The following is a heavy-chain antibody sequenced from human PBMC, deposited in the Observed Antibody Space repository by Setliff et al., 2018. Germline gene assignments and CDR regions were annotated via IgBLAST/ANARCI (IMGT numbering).Heavy chain of an antibody. J-gene: IGHJ4*02. V-gene: IGHV4-38-2*02. CDR2: IGHTGSI. CDR1: GYSISSGYI. CDR3: ARDLGHGGDSDY. D-gene: IGHD2-21*02. Sequence: EPLSLTCTVSGYSISSGYIWGWIRQPPGKGLEWVGNIGHTGSINYNPSLKSRLTISRDTSKNQVSLKLNSVTATDTAVYYCARDLGHGGDSDYWGQGILVTV.